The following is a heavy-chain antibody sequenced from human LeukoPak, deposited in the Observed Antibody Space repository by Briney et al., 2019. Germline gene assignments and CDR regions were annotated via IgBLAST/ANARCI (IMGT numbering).Heavy chain of an antibody. CDR2: INHSGST. D-gene: IGHD6-13*01. CDR1: GGSFSGYY. V-gene: IGHV4-34*01. J-gene: IGHJ4*02. CDR3: ARTLAAAGTRIPYYFDY. Sequence: PSETLPLTCAVYGGSFSGYYWSWIRQPPGKGLEWIGEINHSGSTNFNPSLKSRATISVDTSKNQVSLKLRSVTAADTAVYFCARTLAAAGTRIPYYFDYWGQGTLVTVSS.